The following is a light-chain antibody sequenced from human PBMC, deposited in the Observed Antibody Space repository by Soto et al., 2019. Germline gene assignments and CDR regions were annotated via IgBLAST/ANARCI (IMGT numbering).Light chain of an antibody. J-gene: IGLJ3*02. V-gene: IGLV2-14*01. CDR2: EVS. Sequence: QSALTQPASVSGSPGQSSTISCTGTSSDVGRYNYVSWYQQHPGKAPKVMIYEVSNRPSGVSNRFSGSKSGNTASLTISGLQAEDEADYYCSSYTIRSTWVFGGGTKLTVL. CDR3: SSYTIRSTWV. CDR1: SSDVGRYNY.